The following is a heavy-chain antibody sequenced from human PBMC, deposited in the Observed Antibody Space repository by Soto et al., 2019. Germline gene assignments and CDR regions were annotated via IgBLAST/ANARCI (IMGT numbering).Heavy chain of an antibody. Sequence: SQTLSLTWTVSGGSISSGDYYRSWIRQPPGKGLEWIGYIYYSGSTYYNPSLKSRVTISVDTSKNQFSLKLSSVTAADTAVYYCARVDCISTSGRGNDGFDPWGQGTLVTVSS. V-gene: IGHV4-30-4*01. D-gene: IGHD2-2*01. CDR3: ARVDCISTSGRGNDGFDP. J-gene: IGHJ5*02. CDR2: IYYSGST. CDR1: GGSISSGDYY.